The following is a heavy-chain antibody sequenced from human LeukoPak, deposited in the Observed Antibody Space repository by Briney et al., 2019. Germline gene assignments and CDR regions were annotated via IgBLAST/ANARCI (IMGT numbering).Heavy chain of an antibody. D-gene: IGHD6-19*01. V-gene: IGHV3-23*01. J-gene: IGHJ4*02. CDR2: VSAGGDKT. CDR1: GLTFSNYA. Sequence: GRSLRLSCAASGLTFSNYAMSWVRQAPGKGLEWVSGVSAGGDKTDYAESVKGRFTISRDNSKNTVYMQMTSVTAEDTARYYCAKKRTPVAGTNYFDYWGLGTLVTVSS. CDR3: AKKRTPVAGTNYFDY.